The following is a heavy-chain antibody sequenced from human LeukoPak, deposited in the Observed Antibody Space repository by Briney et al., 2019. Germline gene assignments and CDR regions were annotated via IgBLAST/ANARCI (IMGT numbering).Heavy chain of an antibody. D-gene: IGHD3-9*01. Sequence: GGSLRLSCAASGFTFTSYVMSWVRQAPRKGLEWVSAISNSGDTTYYADSVEGRFTISRDSSRNTLYLQMNSLRAEDTAVYYCARDVTGYPNWFDPWGQGTLVTVSS. CDR3: ARDVTGYPNWFDP. CDR1: GFTFTSYV. CDR2: ISNSGDTT. J-gene: IGHJ5*02. V-gene: IGHV3-23*01.